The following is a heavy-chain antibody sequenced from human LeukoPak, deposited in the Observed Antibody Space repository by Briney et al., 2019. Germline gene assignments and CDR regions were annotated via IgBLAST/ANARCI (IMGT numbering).Heavy chain of an antibody. V-gene: IGHV3-23*01. CDR3: AKDYGDYDRWYFDY. CDR2: ISGSGGST. CDR1: GFTFSRYA. J-gene: IGHJ4*02. D-gene: IGHD4-17*01. Sequence: GGSLRLSCAASGFTFSRYATSWVRQAPGKGLEWVSAISGSGGSTYYADSVKGRFTISRDNSKNTLYLQMNSLRAEDTAVYYCAKDYGDYDRWYFDYWGQGTLVTVSS.